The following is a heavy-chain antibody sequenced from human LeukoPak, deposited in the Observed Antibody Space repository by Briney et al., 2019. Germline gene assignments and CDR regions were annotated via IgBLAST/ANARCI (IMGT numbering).Heavy chain of an antibody. CDR3: ARYSYGYYYYYMDV. CDR2: INHSGST. V-gene: IGHV4-34*01. J-gene: IGHJ6*03. Sequence: SETLSLTCAVYGGSFRGYYWSWIRQPPGKGLEGMGEINHSGSTNYNPSLKSRVTISVDTSKNQFSLKLSSVTAADTAVYYCARYSYGYYYYYMDVWGKGTTVTVSS. D-gene: IGHD5-18*01. CDR1: GGSFRGYY.